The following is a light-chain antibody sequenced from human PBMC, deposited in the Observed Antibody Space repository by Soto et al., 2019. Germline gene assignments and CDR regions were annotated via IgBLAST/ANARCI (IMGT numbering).Light chain of an antibody. CDR1: QSVSSSY. CDR3: QQYGSSPRT. V-gene: IGKV3-20*01. CDR2: GAS. Sequence: EIVLTQSPGTLSLSPGERATLSCRASQSVSSSYLAWYQQKPGQAPRLLIYGASSRATGIPDRFSGSGSGTDLTLTITRLEPEDFVVYYCQQYGSSPRTFGQGTKVEIK. J-gene: IGKJ1*01.